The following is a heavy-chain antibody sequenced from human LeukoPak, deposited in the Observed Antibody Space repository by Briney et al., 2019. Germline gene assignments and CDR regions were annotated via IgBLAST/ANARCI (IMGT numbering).Heavy chain of an antibody. CDR2: INTDGSST. V-gene: IGHV3-74*01. Sequence: GGSLRLSCAASGFTFSSYWMHWVRQAPGKGLVWVSRINTDGSSTSYADSVKGRFTISRDNAKNTLYLQMNSLRAEDTAVYYCARDGRTDAFDIWGQGTMVTVSS. CDR3: ARDGRTDAFDI. D-gene: IGHD1-14*01. CDR1: GFTFSSYW. J-gene: IGHJ3*02.